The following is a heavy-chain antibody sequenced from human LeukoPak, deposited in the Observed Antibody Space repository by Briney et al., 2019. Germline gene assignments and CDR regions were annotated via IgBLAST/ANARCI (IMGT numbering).Heavy chain of an antibody. CDR3: AIVGVLYYYGSGRGWFDP. CDR2: IYYSGST. Sequence: SETLSLTCTVSGGSISSSSYYWGWIRQPPGKGLEWIGSIYYSGSTYYNPSLKSRVTISVDTSKNQFSLKLSSVTAADTAVYYCAIVGVLYYYGSGRGWFDPWGQGTLVTVSS. J-gene: IGHJ5*02. D-gene: IGHD3-10*01. CDR1: GGSISSSSYY. V-gene: IGHV4-39*07.